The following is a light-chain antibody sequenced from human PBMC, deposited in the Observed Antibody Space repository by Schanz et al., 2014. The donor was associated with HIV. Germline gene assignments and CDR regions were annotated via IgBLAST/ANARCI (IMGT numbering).Light chain of an antibody. CDR1: SSNIGSFA. J-gene: IGLJ3*02. CDR3: VTWDSSLRAGV. Sequence: QSVLTQPPSVSGTPGQRVTISCSGSSSNIGSFAVHWYQQLPGTAPKLLIYDSNKRPSGIPGRFSGAKSGTSATLGITGLQTGDEADYYCVTWDSSLRAGVFGGGTKLTVL. CDR2: DSN. V-gene: IGLV1-51*01.